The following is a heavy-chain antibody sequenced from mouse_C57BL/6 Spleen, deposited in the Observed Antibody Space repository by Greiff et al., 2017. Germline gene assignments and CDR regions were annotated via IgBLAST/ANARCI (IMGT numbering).Heavy chain of an antibody. D-gene: IGHD2-4*01. V-gene: IGHV1-82*01. CDR3: ASLIYYDYDGYAMDY. Sequence: QVQLQQSGPELVKPGASVKISCKASGYAFSSSWMNWVKQRPGKGLEWIGRIYPGDGDTNYNGKFKGKATLTADKSSSTAYMQLSSLTSEDSAVYFCASLIYYDYDGYAMDYWGQGTSVTVSS. CDR1: GYAFSSSW. CDR2: IYPGDGDT. J-gene: IGHJ4*01.